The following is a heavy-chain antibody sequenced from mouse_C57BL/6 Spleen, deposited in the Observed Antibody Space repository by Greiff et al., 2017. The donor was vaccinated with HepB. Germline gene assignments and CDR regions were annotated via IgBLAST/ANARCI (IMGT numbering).Heavy chain of an antibody. V-gene: IGHV1-50*01. Sequence: QVQLQQPGAELVKPGASVKLSCKASGYTFTSYWMQWVKQRPGQGLEWIGEIDPSDSYTNYNQKFKGKSTLTVDTSSSTAYMQLSSLTSEDSAVYYCALVGVLRLAYWGQGTLVTVSA. J-gene: IGHJ3*01. D-gene: IGHD1-1*01. CDR2: IDPSDSYT. CDR3: ALVGVLRLAY. CDR1: GYTFTSYW.